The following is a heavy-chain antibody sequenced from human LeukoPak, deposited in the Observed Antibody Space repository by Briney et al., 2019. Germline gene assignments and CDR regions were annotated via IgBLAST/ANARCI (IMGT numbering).Heavy chain of an antibody. J-gene: IGHJ4*02. D-gene: IGHD6-13*01. CDR3: ARGGRYSSSALGGY. Sequence: ASVKVSCKVSGYNLIALSIHWVRQAPGKGLEWMGGFDPEDGETIYAQKFQGRFTMTEDTSTDTAYMELSRLRSDDTAVYYCARGGRYSSSALGGYWGQGTLVTVSS. CDR1: GYNLIALS. CDR2: FDPEDGET. V-gene: IGHV1-24*01.